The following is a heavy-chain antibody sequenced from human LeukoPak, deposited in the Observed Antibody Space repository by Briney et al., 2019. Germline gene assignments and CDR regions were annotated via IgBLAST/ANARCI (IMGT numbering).Heavy chain of an antibody. CDR3: AKTSGWYFWY. Sequence: PGGSLRLSCAASGFTFSSYWMSWVRQATGKGLEWVANIKQDGSEKYYVDSVKGRFTISRDNSKNTLYLQMNSLRAEDTAVYYCAKTSGWYFWYWGQGTLVTVSS. V-gene: IGHV3-7*03. CDR1: GFTFSSYW. J-gene: IGHJ4*02. D-gene: IGHD6-19*01. CDR2: IKQDGSEK.